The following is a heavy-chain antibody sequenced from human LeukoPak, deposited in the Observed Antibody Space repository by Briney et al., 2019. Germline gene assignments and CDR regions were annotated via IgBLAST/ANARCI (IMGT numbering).Heavy chain of an antibody. CDR3: TRHDTVIRGWFDP. Sequence: GGSLRLSCAASGFTFSSYSMNWVRQAPGKGLEWLSYISSSSNTIYYADSVKGRFTISRDNAKESLYLQMNSLRDEDTAVYYCTRHDTVIRGWFDPWGQGTRVTVSS. CDR1: GFTFSSYS. D-gene: IGHD4-11*01. V-gene: IGHV3-48*02. J-gene: IGHJ5*02. CDR2: ISSSSNTI.